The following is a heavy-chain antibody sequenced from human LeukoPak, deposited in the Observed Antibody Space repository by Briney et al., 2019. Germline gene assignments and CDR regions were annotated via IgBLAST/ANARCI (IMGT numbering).Heavy chain of an antibody. CDR1: GYTFTGYY. V-gene: IGHV1-2*02. CDR2: INPNSGGT. D-gene: IGHD3-10*01. J-gene: IGHJ5*02. CDR3: AREDSSGSYFNWFDP. Sequence: GASVKVSCKASGYTFTGYYMHWVRQAPGLGLEWMGWINPNSGGTNYAQKFQGGVTMTRDKSISTAYMELSRLRFDDTAVYYCAREDSSGSYFNWFDPWGQGTLVTVSS.